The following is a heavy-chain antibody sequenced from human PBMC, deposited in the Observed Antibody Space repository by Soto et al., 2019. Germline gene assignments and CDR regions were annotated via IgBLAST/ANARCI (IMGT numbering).Heavy chain of an antibody. V-gene: IGHV1-3*05. CDR3: ARVSGWYVLDY. D-gene: IGHD6-19*01. J-gene: IGHJ4*02. Sequence: QVQLVQSGAAEKKPGASVKVSCKASGYTFTSYAMHWVRQAPGQRLEWMGWINAGNGNTKYSQKFQGRVTITRDTSASTVYMELSSLRSEDTAVYYCARVSGWYVLDYWGQGTLVTVSS. CDR2: INAGNGNT. CDR1: GYTFTSYA.